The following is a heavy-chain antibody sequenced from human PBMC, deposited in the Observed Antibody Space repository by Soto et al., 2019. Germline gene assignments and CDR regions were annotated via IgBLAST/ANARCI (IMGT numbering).Heavy chain of an antibody. D-gene: IGHD5-12*01. CDR3: ARRDGGYDSRPLSDY. CDR1: GGSISSSSYY. J-gene: IGHJ4*02. V-gene: IGHV4-39*01. Sequence: QLQLQESGPGLVKPSETLSLTCTVSGGSISSSSYYWGWIRQPPGKGLEWIGSIYYSGSTYYNPSLKSRVTISVDTSKNQSSLKLSSVTAADTAVYYCARRDGGYDSRPLSDYWGQGTLVTVSS. CDR2: IYYSGST.